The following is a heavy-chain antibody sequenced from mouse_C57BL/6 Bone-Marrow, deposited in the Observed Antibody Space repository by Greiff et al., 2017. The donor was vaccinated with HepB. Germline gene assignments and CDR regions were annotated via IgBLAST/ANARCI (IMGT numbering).Heavy chain of an antibody. J-gene: IGHJ4*01. V-gene: IGHV3-6*01. CDR1: GYSITSGYY. Sequence: EVQLQESGPGLVKPSQSLSLTCSVTGYSITSGYYWNWIRQFPGNKLEWMGYISYDGSNNYNPSLKNRISITRDTSKNQFFLKLNSVTTEDTATYYCARERLYLYAMDYWGQGTSVNVSS. D-gene: IGHD5-1*01. CDR3: ARERLYLYAMDY. CDR2: ISYDGSN.